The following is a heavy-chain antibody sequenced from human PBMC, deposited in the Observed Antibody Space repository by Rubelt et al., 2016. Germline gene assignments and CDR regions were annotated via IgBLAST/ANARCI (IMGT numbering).Heavy chain of an antibody. Sequence: QVQLQESGPGLVKPSETLSLSCTVSGGSISTYYWSWIRQPPGKGLEWIGYIYYSGSTNYNPSLKSRVTITVDTSNNQYSLKRSVGTAAETGVDYCAGVMRVGEWGLPYALDIWGQGTMVTVSS. CDR1: GGSISTYY. CDR2: IYYSGST. V-gene: IGHV4-59*01. CDR3: AGVMRVGEWGLPYALDI. J-gene: IGHJ3*02. D-gene: IGHD1-26*01.